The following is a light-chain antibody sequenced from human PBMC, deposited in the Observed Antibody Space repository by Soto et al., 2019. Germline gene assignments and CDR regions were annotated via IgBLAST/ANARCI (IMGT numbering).Light chain of an antibody. CDR3: QQHDDYSHAT. V-gene: IGKV1-5*01. J-gene: IGKJ2*01. Sequence: DIQMTQSPSTLSASVGDRVTITYRASQSISSWLAWYQQKPGKAPKLLIYDASTLQTGVPSRFRGSGFGTEFTLTISGLQPDDFATYYCQQHDDYSHATFGQGTKVDI. CDR2: DAS. CDR1: QSISSW.